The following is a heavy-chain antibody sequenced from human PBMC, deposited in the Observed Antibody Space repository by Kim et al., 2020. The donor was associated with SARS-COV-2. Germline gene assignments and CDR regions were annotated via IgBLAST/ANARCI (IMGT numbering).Heavy chain of an antibody. D-gene: IGHD6-13*01. Sequence: PSRKSRVTISVDTSKNQFSLKLSSVTAADTAVYYCAMRGQQLVGEDAFDIWGQGTMVTVSS. V-gene: IGHV4-39*01. CDR3: AMRGQQLVGEDAFDI. J-gene: IGHJ3*02.